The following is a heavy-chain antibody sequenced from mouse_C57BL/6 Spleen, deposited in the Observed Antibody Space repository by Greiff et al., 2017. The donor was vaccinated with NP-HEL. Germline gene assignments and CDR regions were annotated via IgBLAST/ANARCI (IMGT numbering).Heavy chain of an antibody. CDR1: GFNIKNTY. J-gene: IGHJ3*01. CDR3: ATPYSNSPAWFAY. D-gene: IGHD2-5*01. V-gene: IGHV14-3*01. Sequence: VQLQQSVAELVRPGASVKLSCTASGFNIKNTYMHWVKQRPEQGLEWIGRIDPANGNTKYAPKVQGRATITADTASNTAYLQLSRLTSEDTAISYSATPYSNSPAWFAYWGQGTLVSVSA. CDR2: IDPANGNT.